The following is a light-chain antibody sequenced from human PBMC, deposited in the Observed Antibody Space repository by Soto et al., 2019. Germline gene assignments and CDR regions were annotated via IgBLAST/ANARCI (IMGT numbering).Light chain of an antibody. CDR2: AAS. J-gene: IGKJ1*01. CDR1: QSVSSSY. CDR3: QQYGSSRWT. V-gene: IGKV3-20*01. Sequence: EVVLTQSPGTLSLSPGERTTLSCRASQSVSSSYLAWYQQKPGQAPRLLIYAASSRATGIPDRFSGSGSGTDVTLTISRLEPEDFAVSYCQQYGSSRWTVGQGTKVEIK.